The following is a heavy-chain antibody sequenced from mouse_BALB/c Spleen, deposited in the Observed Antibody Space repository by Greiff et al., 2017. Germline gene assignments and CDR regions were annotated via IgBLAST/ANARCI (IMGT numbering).Heavy chain of an antibody. Sequence: QVQLQQPGAELVKPGASVKLSCTASGYTFTSYYMYWVKQRPGQGLEWIGWINPGNGGTNYTAKFKGKATLTEDKSSSTAYLHLTSLTSEDSAVYYCTRPYYDSAMDYWGQGTSVTVSS. CDR2: INPGNGGT. V-gene: IGHV1-53*01. D-gene: IGHD2-4*01. J-gene: IGHJ4*01. CDR3: TRPYYDSAMDY. CDR1: GYTFTSYY.